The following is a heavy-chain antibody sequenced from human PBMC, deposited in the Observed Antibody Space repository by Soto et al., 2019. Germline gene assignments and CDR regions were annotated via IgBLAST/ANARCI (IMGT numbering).Heavy chain of an antibody. J-gene: IGHJ3*02. V-gene: IGHV4-30-4*01. CDR1: GGSISSGDYY. D-gene: IGHD1-26*01. CDR3: ARALRVGGDAFDI. CDR2: IYYSGST. Sequence: QVQLRESGPGLVKPSQTLSLTCTVSGGSISSGDYYWSWIRQPPGKGLEWIGYIYYSGSTYYNPSLKSRVTISVDTSKNQFSLKLSSVTAADTAVYYCARALRVGGDAFDIWGQGTMVTVSS.